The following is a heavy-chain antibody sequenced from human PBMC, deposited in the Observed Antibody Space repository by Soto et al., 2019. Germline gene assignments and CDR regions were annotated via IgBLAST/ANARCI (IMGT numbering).Heavy chain of an antibody. CDR1: GFTFSSCT. CDR3: SGCSGGACHRKYGMDV. J-gene: IGHJ6*02. Sequence: EVHLVESGGGLVKPGGSLRLSCAVSGFTFSSCTMNWVRQAPGKGLEWVSSISPSTSHIYYTDSVKGRFNISRDNAKNSLFLKMNSLRAEDTAVYYCSGCSGGACHRKYGMDVWGPGNTVTVSS. D-gene: IGHD2-15*01. CDR2: ISPSTSHI. V-gene: IGHV3-21*01.